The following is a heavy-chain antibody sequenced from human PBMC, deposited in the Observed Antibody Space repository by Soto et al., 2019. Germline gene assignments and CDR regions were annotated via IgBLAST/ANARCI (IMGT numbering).Heavy chain of an antibody. CDR1: GFTFSDYY. Sequence: QVQLVESGGGLVTPGGSLRLSCASSGFTFSDYYMSWIHQAPGQGLEWLSYISPGSRYPAYADSVKGRFTISRDNARRSLSLQMNSLTVDDTAIYYCVRGGGGGLFDPLGQGSMVTVSS. CDR3: VRGGGGGLFDP. CDR2: ISPGSRYP. V-gene: IGHV3-11*06. D-gene: IGHD2-15*01. J-gene: IGHJ5*02.